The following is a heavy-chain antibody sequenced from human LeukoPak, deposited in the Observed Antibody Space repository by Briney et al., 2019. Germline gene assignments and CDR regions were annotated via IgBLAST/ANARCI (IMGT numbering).Heavy chain of an antibody. D-gene: IGHD4-23*01. J-gene: IGHJ4*02. V-gene: IGHV4-39*07. CDR3: ARVTFNGYQHFDY. CDR2: VNHSGYT. CDR1: GASISIRTHY. Sequence: PSETLSLTCTVSGASISIRTHYWGWVREPPGKGLEWIGEVNHSGYTYYDPSLKSRLTISIDTSKNQFSLKLTSVTAADTAVYYCARVTFNGYQHFDYWGQGALVTVSS.